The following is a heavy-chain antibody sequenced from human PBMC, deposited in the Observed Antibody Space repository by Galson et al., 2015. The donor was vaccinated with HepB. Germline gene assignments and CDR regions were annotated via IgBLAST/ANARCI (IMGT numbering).Heavy chain of an antibody. Sequence: SLRLSCGASGFTFSSYWMHWVRHVPGKGLVWVSRINSDGSYITYADSVKGRFTISRDNAKNTLYLQMNSPRAEDTALYYCARTRGAAAGIFDNWGQGSLVTVSS. V-gene: IGHV3-74*01. CDR3: ARTRGAAAGIFDN. CDR2: INSDGSYI. J-gene: IGHJ4*02. D-gene: IGHD6-13*01. CDR1: GFTFSSYW.